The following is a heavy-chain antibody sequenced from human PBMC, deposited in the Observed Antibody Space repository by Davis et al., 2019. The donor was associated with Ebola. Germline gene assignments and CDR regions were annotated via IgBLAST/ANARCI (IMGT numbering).Heavy chain of an antibody. Sequence: PGGSLRLSCAASGFTFSNYIMSWVRQSPGKGLVWVSLINNDGSITTYADSVKGRFTISRDNAKNTLYLQMNPLRAEDTAVYYCARGGTTVTTPLDYWGQGTQVTVSS. CDR3: ARGGTTVTTPLDY. CDR1: GFTFSNYI. J-gene: IGHJ4*02. V-gene: IGHV3-74*01. D-gene: IGHD4-11*01. CDR2: INNDGSIT.